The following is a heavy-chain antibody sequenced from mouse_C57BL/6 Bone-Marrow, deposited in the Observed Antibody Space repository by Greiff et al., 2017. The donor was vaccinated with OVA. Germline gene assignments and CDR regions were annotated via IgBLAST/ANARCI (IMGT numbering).Heavy chain of an antibody. V-gene: IGHV14-4*01. D-gene: IGHD2-1*01. CDR2: IDPENGAT. CDR1: GFNITDDY. CDR3: TLSYYGNYGWFDY. Sequence: VQLQQSGAELVRPGASVKLSCTASGFNITDDYMHWVKQRPEQGLEWIGWIDPENGATEYAAKFQGRATITADTSSNTSYLQLSSLTSEDTAVYYCTLSYYGNYGWFDYWGQGTTLTVSS. J-gene: IGHJ2*01.